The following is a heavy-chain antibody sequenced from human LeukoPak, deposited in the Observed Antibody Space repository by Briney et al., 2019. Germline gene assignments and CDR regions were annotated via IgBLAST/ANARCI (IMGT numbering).Heavy chain of an antibody. Sequence: GRSLRLSCAASGFTFSSYEMNWVRQAPGKGLEWVSYISSSGSTIYYADSVKGRFTISRDNAKNSLYLQMNSLRAEDTAVYYCARDSHSYDFWSGYYYWGQGTLVTVSS. J-gene: IGHJ4*02. V-gene: IGHV3-48*03. D-gene: IGHD3-3*01. CDR3: ARDSHSYDFWSGYYY. CDR1: GFTFSSYE. CDR2: ISSSGSTI.